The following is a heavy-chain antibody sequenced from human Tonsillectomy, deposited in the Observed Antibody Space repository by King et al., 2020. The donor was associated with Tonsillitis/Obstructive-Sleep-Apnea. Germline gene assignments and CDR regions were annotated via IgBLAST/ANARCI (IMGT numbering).Heavy chain of an antibody. CDR1: GFTFDDYA. D-gene: IGHD5-12*01. CDR2: ISGDGGST. Sequence: VKLVESGGGVVQPGGSRRLSCAASGFTFDDYAMHGVRQAPGKGLEWVSLISGDGGSTYYADSVKGRFTISRDNSKNSLYLQMNSLRTEDNALYYCAKGRGYDIAFDIWGQGTMVTVSS. CDR3: AKGRGYDIAFDI. J-gene: IGHJ3*02. V-gene: IGHV3-43*02.